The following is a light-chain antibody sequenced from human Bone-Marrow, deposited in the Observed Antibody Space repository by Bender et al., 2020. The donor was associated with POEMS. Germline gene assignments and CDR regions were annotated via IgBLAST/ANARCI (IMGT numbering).Light chain of an antibody. CDR3: RACDSSNVV. CDR2: EVT. J-gene: IGLJ2*01. CDR1: SSDVGIYNY. V-gene: IGLV2-8*01. Sequence: QSALTQPPSASGSPGQSVTISCTGTSSDVGIYNYVSWYQQHPGKAPKLIIFEVTKRPSGVPDRFSGSNSGNTATLTISGIQAMDEADYYCRACDSSNVVFGGGTKLTVL.